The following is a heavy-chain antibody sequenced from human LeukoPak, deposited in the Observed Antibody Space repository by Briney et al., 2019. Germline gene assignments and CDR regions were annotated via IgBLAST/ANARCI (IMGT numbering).Heavy chain of an antibody. CDR1: GGSISSYY. J-gene: IGHJ6*02. CDR2: IYYSGST. V-gene: IGHV4-59*08. D-gene: IGHD4-23*01. CDR3: ARGPYSAVVTRGDYYGMDV. Sequence: SETLSLTCTVSGGSISSYYWSWIRQPPGKGLEWIGYIYYSGSTNYNPSLKSRVTISVDTSKNQFSLKLSSVTAADTAVYYCARGPYSAVVTRGDYYGMDVWGQGTTVTVSS.